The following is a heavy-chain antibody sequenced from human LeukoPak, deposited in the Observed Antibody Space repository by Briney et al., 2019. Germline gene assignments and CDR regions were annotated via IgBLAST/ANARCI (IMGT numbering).Heavy chain of an antibody. CDR3: ARGTGLDY. CDR2: ISSSGDSI. J-gene: IGHJ4*02. D-gene: IGHD1-14*01. CDR1: GFPFSSYE. V-gene: IGHV3-48*03. Sequence: GGSLRLSCAASGFPFSSYEMNWVPQAPGKGLEWVSYISSSGDSIYYADSVKGRFTVSRDNAKKSLYLHMNSLRDDDTAVYYCARGTGLDYWGQGTLVTVSS.